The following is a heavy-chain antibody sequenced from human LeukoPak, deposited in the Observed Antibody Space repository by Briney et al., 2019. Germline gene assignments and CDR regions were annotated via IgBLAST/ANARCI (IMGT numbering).Heavy chain of an antibody. V-gene: IGHV3-48*03. Sequence: GGSLRLSCAASGFIFSSYEMNWLRQAPGKGLEWISHISSGAISMYYADSVKGRFTISRDNAKNLLYLQMNSLRAEDTAVYYCARAITGTNYYYYGMDVWGQGTTVTVSS. D-gene: IGHD1/OR15-1a*01. CDR1: GFIFSSYE. CDR2: ISSGAISM. CDR3: ARAITGTNYYYYGMDV. J-gene: IGHJ6*01.